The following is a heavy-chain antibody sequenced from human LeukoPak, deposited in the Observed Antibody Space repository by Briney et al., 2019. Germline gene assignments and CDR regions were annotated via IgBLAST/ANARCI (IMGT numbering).Heavy chain of an antibody. CDR1: GGSISSYY. CDR3: ARGFSDTAMVS. Sequence: PSETLSLTCNVSGGSISSYYWSWIRQPPGKGLEWIGYIYYSGSTNYNPSLKSRVTISVDTSKNQLSLKLSSVTAADTAVYYCARGFSDTAMVSWGQGTLVTVSS. J-gene: IGHJ4*02. CDR2: IYYSGST. D-gene: IGHD5-18*01. V-gene: IGHV4-59*01.